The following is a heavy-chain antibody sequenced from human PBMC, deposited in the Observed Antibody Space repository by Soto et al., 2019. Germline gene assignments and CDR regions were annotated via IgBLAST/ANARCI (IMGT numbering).Heavy chain of an antibody. Sequence: EVQLVESGGGLVQPGGSLRLSCAASGFTFSDHYMDWVRQAPGKGLEWVGRTRNKANSYTTEYAASGKGRFTISRDDSKNSLNLQMNSLQHEDTAVYYCASGHPSRVTTLYYYGMDVLGQGTTVTVSS. CDR2: TRNKANSYTT. CDR3: ASGHPSRVTTLYYYGMDV. V-gene: IGHV3-72*01. D-gene: IGHD4-17*01. J-gene: IGHJ6*02. CDR1: GFTFSDHY.